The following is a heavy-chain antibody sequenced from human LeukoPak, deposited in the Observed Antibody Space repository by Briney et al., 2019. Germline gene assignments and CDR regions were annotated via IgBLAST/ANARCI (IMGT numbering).Heavy chain of an antibody. CDR3: ARGITMAN. V-gene: IGHV3-7*04. J-gene: IGHJ4*02. CDR2: IKQESSER. D-gene: IGHD3-10*01. Sequence: SWSPYAQGKGLEWVANIKQESSERDYVDSVKGRFTISRDDAKNSLYLQMNCLRAEDTAVYYCARGITMANWGQGTLGTVFS.